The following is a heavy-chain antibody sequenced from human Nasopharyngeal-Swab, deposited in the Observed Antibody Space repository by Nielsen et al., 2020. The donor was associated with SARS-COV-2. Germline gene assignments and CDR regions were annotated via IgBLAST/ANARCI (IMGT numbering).Heavy chain of an antibody. CDR3: ARWAGSANTQFWSGPFDY. V-gene: IGHV1-69*06. Sequence: SVKVSCKASGVTFSSYAFSWVRQAPGQGLEWMGGIIPMFGTANHAQNFQDRVTITADKSRSTVYMELSSLRSEDTAVYYCARWAGSANTQFWSGPFDYWGQGTLVTVSS. CDR2: IIPMFGTA. D-gene: IGHD3-3*01. J-gene: IGHJ4*02. CDR1: GVTFSSYA.